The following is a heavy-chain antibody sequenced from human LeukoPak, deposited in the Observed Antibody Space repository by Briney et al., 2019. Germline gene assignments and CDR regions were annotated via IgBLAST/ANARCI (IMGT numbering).Heavy chain of an antibody. CDR3: ARDGTTVVTTELFDY. J-gene: IGHJ4*02. V-gene: IGHV1-46*01. D-gene: IGHD4-23*01. Sequence: ASVKVSCKASGYTFTSYYMHWVRQAPGQGPEWMGIINPSGGSTSYAQKFQGRVTMTRDMSTSTVYMELSSLRSEDTAVYYCARDGTTVVTTELFDYWGQGTLVTVSS. CDR2: INPSGGST. CDR1: GYTFTSYY.